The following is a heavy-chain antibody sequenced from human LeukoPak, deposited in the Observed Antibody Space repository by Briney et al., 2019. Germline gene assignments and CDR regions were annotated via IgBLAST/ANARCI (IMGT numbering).Heavy chain of an antibody. V-gene: IGHV4-39*07. J-gene: IGHJ4*02. CDR2: IYYSGST. Sequence: IPSETLSLTCTVSGGSISSSSYYWGWIRQPPGKGLEWIGSIYYSGSTYYNPSLKSRVTISVDTSKNQFSLKLSSVTAADTAVYYCASSVGVAARPYFDYWGQGTLVTVSS. D-gene: IGHD6-6*01. CDR3: ASSVGVAARPYFDY. CDR1: GGSISSSSYY.